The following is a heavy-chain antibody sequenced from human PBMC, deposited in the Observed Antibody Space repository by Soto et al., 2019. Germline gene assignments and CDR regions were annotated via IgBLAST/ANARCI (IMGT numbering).Heavy chain of an antibody. CDR3: TRDGRYSGYPPPAF. CDR2: IRSKAYGGTT. CDR1: GFTFSDYT. J-gene: IGHJ4*02. D-gene: IGHD5-12*01. V-gene: IGHV3-49*03. Sequence: GGSLRLSCTASGFTFSDYTMSWFRQAPGKGLEWVGFIRSKAYGGTTEHAASVKGRFTISRDDSKSIAYLQMNSLKAEDTAVYHCTRDGRYSGYPPPAFWGQGTLVTVSS.